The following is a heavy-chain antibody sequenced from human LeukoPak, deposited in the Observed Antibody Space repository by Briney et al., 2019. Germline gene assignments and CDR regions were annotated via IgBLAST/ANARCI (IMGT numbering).Heavy chain of an antibody. D-gene: IGHD1-26*01. J-gene: IGHJ6*02. CDR1: GGSISSYY. Sequence: SETLSLTCSVSGGSISSYYWGWIRQPPGKGLDWIGSVYYSGTTYYNPSLKSRVTISVDTSKNHFSLKLSSVTAADTAVYFCASSYYGYYYGMDVWGQGTTVTVSS. CDR2: VYYSGTT. CDR3: ASSYYGYYYGMDV. V-gene: IGHV4-39*02.